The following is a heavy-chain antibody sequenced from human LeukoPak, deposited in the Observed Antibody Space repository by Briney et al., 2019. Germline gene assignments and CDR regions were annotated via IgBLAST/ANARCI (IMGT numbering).Heavy chain of an antibody. V-gene: IGHV3-9*01. J-gene: IGHJ2*01. D-gene: IGHD3-10*01. CDR2: ISWNSGSI. CDR1: GFTFSSYA. CDR3: AKDSAMVRGARLSGYFDL. Sequence: GGSLRLSCAASGFTFSSYAMSWVRQAPGKGLEWVSGISWNSGSIGYADSVKGRFTISRDNAKNSLYLQMNSLRAEDTALYYCAKDSAMVRGARLSGYFDLWGRGTLVTVSS.